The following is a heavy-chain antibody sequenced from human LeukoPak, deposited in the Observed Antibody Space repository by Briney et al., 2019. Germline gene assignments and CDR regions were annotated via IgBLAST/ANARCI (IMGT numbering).Heavy chain of an antibody. CDR2: ISSSSSYI. Sequence: PGGSLRLSCAASGFTFSSYSMNWVRQAPGKGLEWVSCISSSSSYIYYADSVKGRFTISRDNAKNSLYLQMNSLRAEDTAVYYCARGVLRLGELSRFYFDYWGQGTLVTVSS. CDR1: GFTFSSYS. D-gene: IGHD3-16*02. J-gene: IGHJ4*02. V-gene: IGHV3-21*01. CDR3: ARGVLRLGELSRFYFDY.